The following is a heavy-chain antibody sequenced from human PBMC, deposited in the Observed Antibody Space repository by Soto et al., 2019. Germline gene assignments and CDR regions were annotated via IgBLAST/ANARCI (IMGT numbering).Heavy chain of an antibody. CDR3: ARGAAAGIENWFDP. V-gene: IGHV1-3*01. D-gene: IGHD6-13*01. CDR1: GYTFTSYA. J-gene: IGHJ5*02. CDR2: INAGNGNT. Sequence: ASVKVSCKASGYTFTSYAMHWVRQAPGQRLEWMGWINAGNGNTKYSQKFQGRVTITRDTSASTAYMELSSLRSEDTAVYYCARGAAAGIENWFDPWGQGTLVTV.